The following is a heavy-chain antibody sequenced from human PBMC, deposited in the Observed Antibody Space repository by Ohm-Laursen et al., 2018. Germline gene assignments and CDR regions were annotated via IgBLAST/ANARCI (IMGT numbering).Heavy chain of an antibody. Sequence: SETLSLTCAVYGGSFSGYYWSWIRQPPGKGLEWIGEFNHSGSTNYNPSLKSRVTMSVDTSKNQSSQKMSSVTAADTAVYYCAKLYSISCPGDYWGQGILITVSS. CDR3: AKLYSISCPGDY. J-gene: IGHJ4*02. CDR1: GGSFSGYY. D-gene: IGHD2-15*01. CDR2: FNHSGST. V-gene: IGHV4-34*01.